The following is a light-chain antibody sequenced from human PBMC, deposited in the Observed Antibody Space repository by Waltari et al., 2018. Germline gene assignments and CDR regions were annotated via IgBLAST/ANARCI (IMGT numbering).Light chain of an antibody. J-gene: IGKJ4*01. CDR1: QDIVNF. CDR3: QQYDNLPLT. V-gene: IGKV1-33*01. CDR2: DAV. Sequence: DIQMTQSPSALSASVGDRVTITCQASQDIVNFLNWYQHKPGKAPKLLIFDAVNLESGVPSRFSGSGSGTDFTFTISSLQPEDIATFYCQQYDNLPLTFGGGTKVEIK.